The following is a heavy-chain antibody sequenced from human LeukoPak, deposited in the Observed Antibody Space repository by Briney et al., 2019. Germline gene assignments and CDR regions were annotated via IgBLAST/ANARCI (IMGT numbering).Heavy chain of an antibody. Sequence: GGSLRLSCAASGFTFSSYWMSWVRQAPGKGLEWVASIKQDGSEKYYVDSVKGRFTISRDNAKNSLYLQMNSLRAEDTAVYYCASTRLGELSLDYWGQGTLVTVSS. D-gene: IGHD3-16*02. V-gene: IGHV3-7*01. J-gene: IGHJ4*02. CDR2: IKQDGSEK. CDR1: GFTFSSYW. CDR3: ASTRLGELSLDY.